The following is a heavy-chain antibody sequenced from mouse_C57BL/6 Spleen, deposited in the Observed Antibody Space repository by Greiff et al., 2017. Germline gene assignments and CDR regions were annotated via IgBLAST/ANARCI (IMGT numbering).Heavy chain of an antibody. Sequence: EVKLEESGGGLVQPGGSMKLSCVASGFTFSNYWMNWVRQSPEKGLEWVAQIRLKSDNYATHYAESVKGRFTIARDDSKSSVYLQMNNLRAEDTGIYYCTADSSGYGYWGQGTTLTVSS. CDR1: GFTFSNYW. CDR2: IRLKSDNYAT. D-gene: IGHD3-2*02. CDR3: TADSSGYGY. V-gene: IGHV6-3*01. J-gene: IGHJ2*01.